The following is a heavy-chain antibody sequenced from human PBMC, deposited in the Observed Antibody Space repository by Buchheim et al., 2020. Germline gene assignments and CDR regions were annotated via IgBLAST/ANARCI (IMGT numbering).Heavy chain of an antibody. CDR2: INSDGSST. CDR1: GFTFSSYW. D-gene: IGHD2-15*01. V-gene: IGHV3-74*01. CDR3: ARGSKWSGGSCYSGYYYGMDV. J-gene: IGHJ6*02. Sequence: EVQLVESGGGLVQPGGSLRLSCAPSGFTFSSYWMHWVRQAPGKGLVWVSRINSDGSSTRYADSVKGRFTISRDNAKNTLYLQMNSLRAEDTAVDYCARGSKWSGGSCYSGYYYGMDVWGQGTT.